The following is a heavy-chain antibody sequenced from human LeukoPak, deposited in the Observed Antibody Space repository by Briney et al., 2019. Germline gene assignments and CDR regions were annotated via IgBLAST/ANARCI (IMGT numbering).Heavy chain of an antibody. V-gene: IGHV4-39*01. CDR3: ASYRGVGAHVRPDAFDI. CDR1: GGSISSSSYY. Sequence: PSETLSLTXTVSGGSISSSSYYWGWIRQPPGKGLEWIGSIYYSGSTYYNPSLKSRVTISVDTSKNQFSLKLSSVTAADAAVYYCASYRGVGAHVRPDAFDIWGQGTMVTVSS. J-gene: IGHJ3*02. D-gene: IGHD1-26*01. CDR2: IYYSGST.